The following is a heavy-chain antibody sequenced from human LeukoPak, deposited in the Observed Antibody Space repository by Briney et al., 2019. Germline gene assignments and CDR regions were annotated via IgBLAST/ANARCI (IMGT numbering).Heavy chain of an antibody. D-gene: IGHD3-3*01. Sequence: PSETLSLTCTVSGGSISSGGYYWSWIRQHPGKGLEWIGYIYYSGSTYYNPSLKSRVTISVDRSKNQFSLKLTSVTAADTAVYYCARDRPTIFGVVTPTFLDYWGQGTLVTVSS. CDR2: IYYSGST. CDR1: GGSISSGGYY. V-gene: IGHV4-31*03. J-gene: IGHJ4*02. CDR3: ARDRPTIFGVVTPTFLDY.